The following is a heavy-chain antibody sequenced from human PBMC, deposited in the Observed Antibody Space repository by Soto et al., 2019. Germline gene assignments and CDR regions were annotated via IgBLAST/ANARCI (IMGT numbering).Heavy chain of an antibody. J-gene: IGHJ4*02. V-gene: IGHV3-7*03. CDR2: IKKDGTEK. D-gene: IGHD3-9*01. CDR1: GFTFSGYW. CDR3: ARGPSYSDYSNDWFFDS. Sequence: GGSLRLACAASGFTFSGYWMTWVRQAPGKGLEWVADIKKDGTEKYYVDSLKGRFTISRDNAKKSVYLQMNGLTVEDTAVYRCARGPSYSDYSNDWFFDSWGQGALVTVSS.